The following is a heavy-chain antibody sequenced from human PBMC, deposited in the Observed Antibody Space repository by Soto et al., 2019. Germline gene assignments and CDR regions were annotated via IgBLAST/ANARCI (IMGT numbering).Heavy chain of an antibody. J-gene: IGHJ4*02. CDR1: GGSISTVGHY. V-gene: IGHV4-31*03. CDR2: IYHTGST. CDR3: ARATGTLRSRNCDY. D-gene: IGHD1-1*01. Sequence: ASETLSLTCSVSGGSISTVGHYWTWIRQPPGKGLEWIGSIYHTGSTYYSKSLRSRLTMSVDTSKSQFSLRLSSVTAADTAVYYCARATGTLRSRNCDYWGQGSLVTVSS.